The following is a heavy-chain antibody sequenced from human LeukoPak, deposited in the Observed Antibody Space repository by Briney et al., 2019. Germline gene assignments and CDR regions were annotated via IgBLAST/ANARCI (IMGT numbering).Heavy chain of an antibody. Sequence: GGSLRLSCAASGTTFRNYWMHWVRQVPGKGLVWVSRINSDGSSTNYADSVKGRFTISRGNAKNTLYPQMNSLRAEDTAVYYCARGYGDNSVLVDYWGQGTLVSVSS. V-gene: IGHV3-74*01. CDR3: ARGYGDNSVLVDY. J-gene: IGHJ4*02. CDR1: GTTFRNYW. CDR2: INSDGSST. D-gene: IGHD4-23*01.